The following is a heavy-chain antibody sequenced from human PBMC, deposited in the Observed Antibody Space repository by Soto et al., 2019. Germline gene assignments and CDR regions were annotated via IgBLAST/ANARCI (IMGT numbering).Heavy chain of an antibody. CDR1: GGSISSGVYY. V-gene: IGHV4-31*03. CDR2: IYYYGST. J-gene: IGHJ6*02. Sequence: SETLSLTCTVSGGSISSGVYYWSWIRQHPGKGLEWIGYIYYYGSTYYNPSLKSRVTISVDTSKNQFSLKLSSVTAADTAVYYCARVCGGDCHYGMDVWGQGTTVTVSS. D-gene: IGHD2-21*02. CDR3: ARVCGGDCHYGMDV.